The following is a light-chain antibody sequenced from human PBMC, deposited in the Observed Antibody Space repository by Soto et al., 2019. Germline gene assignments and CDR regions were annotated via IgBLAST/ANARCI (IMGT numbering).Light chain of an antibody. Sequence: EIVLTQSPGTLSLSPGERATLSCRASQSISSSYLAWYQQRPGQAPRLLIYGASSRATGTPDRFSGSGSGTEFTLTISRLEPEDFAVYYCQQYGSSSWTFGQGTKVDI. CDR1: QSISSSY. CDR3: QQYGSSSWT. J-gene: IGKJ1*01. V-gene: IGKV3-20*01. CDR2: GAS.